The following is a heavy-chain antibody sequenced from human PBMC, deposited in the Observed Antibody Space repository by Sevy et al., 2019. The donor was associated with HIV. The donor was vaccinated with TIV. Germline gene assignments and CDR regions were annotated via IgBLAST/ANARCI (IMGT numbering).Heavy chain of an antibody. D-gene: IGHD3-22*01. Sequence: GGSLRLSCAASGFTFNTYSMNWVRQAPGKGLEWVSSITTSSSFIYYADSVKGRFTISRDNAKNSLYLQMNSLRAEDTAVYYCARGVFDYYDSSGYYDYWGQGTLVTVSS. CDR3: ARGVFDYYDSSGYYDY. CDR2: ITTSSSFI. V-gene: IGHV3-21*01. J-gene: IGHJ4*02. CDR1: GFTFNTYS.